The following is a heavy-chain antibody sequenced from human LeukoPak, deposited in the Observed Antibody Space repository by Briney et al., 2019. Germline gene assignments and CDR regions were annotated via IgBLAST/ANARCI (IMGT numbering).Heavy chain of an antibody. CDR2: ISYDGSNK. D-gene: IGHD3-22*01. Sequence: PGGSLRLSCAASGFTFSSYAMHWVRQAPGKGLEWVAVISYDGSNKYYADSVKGRFTISRDNSKNTLYLQMNSLRAEDTAVYYCARGERYYYDSSGYEDYWGQGTLVTVSS. V-gene: IGHV3-30-3*01. CDR1: GFTFSSYA. CDR3: ARGERYYYDSSGYEDY. J-gene: IGHJ4*02.